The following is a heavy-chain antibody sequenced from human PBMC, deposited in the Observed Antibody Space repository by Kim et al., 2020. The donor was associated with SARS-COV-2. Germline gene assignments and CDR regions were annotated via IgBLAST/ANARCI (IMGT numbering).Heavy chain of an antibody. CDR1: GDSISSHY. Sequence: SETLSLTCTVSGDSISSHYWGWVRQPQGKGLEWIAYISYSGSTKYNPSLKSRVTISLDTSKNQFSLMLSSVTAADTAVYYCSRHIFGWGSRYWGKGTLVTVSS. J-gene: IGHJ4*02. V-gene: IGHV4-59*08. D-gene: IGHD3-10*01. CDR2: ISYSGST. CDR3: SRHIFGWGSRY.